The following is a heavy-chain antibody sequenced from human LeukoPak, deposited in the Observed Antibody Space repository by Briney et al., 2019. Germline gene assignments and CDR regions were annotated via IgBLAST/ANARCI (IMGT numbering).Heavy chain of an antibody. CDR1: GFTFSSYS. D-gene: IGHD6-6*01. V-gene: IGHV3-48*04. CDR2: ISSSSSTV. J-gene: IGHJ6*02. Sequence: GGSLRLSCAASGFTFSSYSMNWVRQAPGKGLEWVSYISSSSSTVYYADSVKGRFTISRDNAKNSLYLQMNSLRAEDTAVYYCAISSYYYYGMDVWGQGTTVTVSS. CDR3: AISSYYYYGMDV.